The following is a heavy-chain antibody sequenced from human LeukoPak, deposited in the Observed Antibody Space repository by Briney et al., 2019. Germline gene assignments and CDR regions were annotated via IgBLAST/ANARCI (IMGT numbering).Heavy chain of an antibody. CDR3: AKDIGYSYGNIDY. Sequence: GRSLRLSCAASGFTFDDDAMHWVRQAPGKGLEWVSGISWNSGSIGYADSVKGRFTISRDNAKNSLYLQMNSLRAEDTALYYCAKDIGYSYGNIDYWGQGTLVTVSS. V-gene: IGHV3-9*01. D-gene: IGHD5-18*01. CDR2: ISWNSGSI. J-gene: IGHJ4*02. CDR1: GFTFDDDA.